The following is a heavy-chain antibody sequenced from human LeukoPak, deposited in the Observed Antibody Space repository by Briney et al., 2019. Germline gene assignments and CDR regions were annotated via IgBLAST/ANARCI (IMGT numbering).Heavy chain of an antibody. CDR2: INTDGRST. CDR3: YGANAEH. Sequence: GGSLRLTCAASGFTFSSYWMHWVRQAPGKGLVWVSGINTDGRSTSYADSVKGRFTISRDNAKNTLYLQMNSLRAEDTAVYYCYGANAEHWGQGTLVTVSS. V-gene: IGHV3-74*01. D-gene: IGHD4-23*01. CDR1: GFTFSSYW. J-gene: IGHJ1*01.